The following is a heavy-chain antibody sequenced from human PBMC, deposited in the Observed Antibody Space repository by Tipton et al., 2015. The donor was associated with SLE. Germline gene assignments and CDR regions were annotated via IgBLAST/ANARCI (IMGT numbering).Heavy chain of an antibody. CDR1: GFTYSGYA. CDR3: AGGTGAYFDH. Sequence: GSLRLSCAASGFTYSGYAMHWVRQAPGKGLEWGAFIRADGSNKDYADSVKGRFTISRDNSKNTLYLQMNRLRVEDTAVYYCAGGTGAYFDHWGQGTLVTVSS. J-gene: IGHJ4*02. V-gene: IGHV3-30*02. D-gene: IGHD3-16*01. CDR2: IRADGSNK.